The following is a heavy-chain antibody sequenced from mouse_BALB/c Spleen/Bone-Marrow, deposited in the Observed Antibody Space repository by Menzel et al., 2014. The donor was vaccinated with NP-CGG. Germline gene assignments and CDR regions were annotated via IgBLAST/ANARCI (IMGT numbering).Heavy chain of an antibody. Sequence: DRVKPGASVKLSCKASGYTFTNFWINWIKQRPGQGLEGIGRIAPGTGTTYYNEMFKGKATLTVDTSSSTAYIQLSSLSSEDSAVYFCARYDYAMDYWGQGTSVTVSS. CDR2: IAPGTGTT. D-gene: IGHD2-3*01. CDR1: GYTFTNFW. CDR3: ARYDYAMDY. J-gene: IGHJ4*01. V-gene: IGHV1S41*01.